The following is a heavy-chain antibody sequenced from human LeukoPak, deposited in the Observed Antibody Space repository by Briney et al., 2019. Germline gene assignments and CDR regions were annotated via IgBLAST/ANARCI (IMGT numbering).Heavy chain of an antibody. CDR3: ARPLHYYDSSGYSL. Sequence: SSYWMNWARQPPGKGLEWIGSIYYSGSTYYNPSLKSRVTISVDTSKNQFSLKLSSVTAADTAVYYCARPLHYYDSSGYSLWGQGTLVTVSS. CDR1: SSYW. CDR2: IYYSGST. J-gene: IGHJ4*02. D-gene: IGHD3-22*01. V-gene: IGHV4-39*01.